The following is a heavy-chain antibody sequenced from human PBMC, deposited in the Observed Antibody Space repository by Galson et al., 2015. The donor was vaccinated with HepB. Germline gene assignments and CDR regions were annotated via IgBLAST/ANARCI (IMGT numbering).Heavy chain of an antibody. V-gene: IGHV3-21*01. Sequence: SLRLSCAASGFTFSSYSMNWVRQAPGKGLEWVSSISSSSSYIYYADSVKGRFTISRDNAKNSLYLQMNSLRAEDTAVYYCASGVVRPTSRLSPIFGVVPAARFSFGYWGQGTLVTVSS. D-gene: IGHD3-3*01. J-gene: IGHJ4*02. CDR1: GFTFSSYS. CDR3: ASGVVRPTSRLSPIFGVVPAARFSFGY. CDR2: ISSSSSYI.